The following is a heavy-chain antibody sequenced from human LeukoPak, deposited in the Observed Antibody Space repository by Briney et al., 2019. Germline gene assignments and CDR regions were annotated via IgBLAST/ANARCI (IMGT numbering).Heavy chain of an antibody. CDR2: ISSSSSYI. Sequence: GGSLRLSCGASGFTFSSYSMNWVRQAPGKGLEWVSSISSSSSYIYYADSVKGRFTISRDNAKNSLYPQMNSLRAEDTAVYYCARDGGSGSYPNFDYWGQGTLVTVSS. CDR1: GFTFSSYS. CDR3: ARDGGSGSYPNFDY. D-gene: IGHD3-10*01. V-gene: IGHV3-21*01. J-gene: IGHJ4*02.